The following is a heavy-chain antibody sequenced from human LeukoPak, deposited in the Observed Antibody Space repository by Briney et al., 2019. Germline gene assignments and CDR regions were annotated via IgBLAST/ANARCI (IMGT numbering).Heavy chain of an antibody. D-gene: IGHD3-10*01. CDR1: GFTFSSYS. CDR3: TGSFGELTFFDY. V-gene: IGHV3-49*04. CDR2: IRSKAYGGTT. Sequence: GGSLRLSCAASGFTFSSYSMNWVRQAPGKGLEWVGFIRSKAYGGTTEYAASVKGRFTISRDDSKSIAYLQMNSLKTEDTAVYYCTGSFGELTFFDYWGQGTLVTVSS. J-gene: IGHJ4*02.